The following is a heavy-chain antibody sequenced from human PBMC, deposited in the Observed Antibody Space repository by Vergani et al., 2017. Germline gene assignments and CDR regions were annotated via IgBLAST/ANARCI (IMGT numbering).Heavy chain of an antibody. CDR3: ASMGYSSGWYNH. J-gene: IGHJ5*02. Sequence: EVQLVQSGAEVKTPGESLRIFCKGSGYSFTSYWISWVRQGPGKGLGWMGRFDPCDFYTHYSPSFQGHVTISADKSSSTAYLRWSSLMAADTTMYYCASMGYSSGWYNHGSQGTLVTVSS. D-gene: IGHD6-19*01. CDR2: FDPCDFYT. V-gene: IGHV5-10-1*03. CDR1: GYSFTSYW.